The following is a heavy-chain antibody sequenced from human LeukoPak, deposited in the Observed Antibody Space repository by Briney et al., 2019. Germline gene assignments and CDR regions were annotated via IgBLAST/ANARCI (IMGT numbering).Heavy chain of an antibody. D-gene: IGHD5-18*01. CDR1: GFSVSSTY. Sequence: GGSLRLSCAASGFSVSSTYMTWVRQAPGKGLEWVSVIYRGGSTYYADSVMGRFTISRDNSKNTLYLQMNSLRTEDTALYYCARDGDSINTYGYGGFFDFWGQGTLVTVSS. CDR2: IYRGGST. V-gene: IGHV3-66*01. J-gene: IGHJ4*02. CDR3: ARDGDSINTYGYGGFFDF.